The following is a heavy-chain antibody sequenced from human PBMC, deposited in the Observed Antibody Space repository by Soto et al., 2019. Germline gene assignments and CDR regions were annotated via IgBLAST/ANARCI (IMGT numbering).Heavy chain of an antibody. CDR1: GGTSSSYT. D-gene: IGHD4-17*01. V-gene: IGHV1-69*02. J-gene: IGHJ4*02. Sequence: QAQLVQSGAEVKKPGSSVKVSCKASGGTSSSYTISWVRQAPGQGLEWMGRIIPILGIANYAQKFQGRVTITADKSTSTAYMELSSLRSEDTAVYYCARTLYGDYVGFDYWGQGTLVTVSS. CDR2: IIPILGIA. CDR3: ARTLYGDYVGFDY.